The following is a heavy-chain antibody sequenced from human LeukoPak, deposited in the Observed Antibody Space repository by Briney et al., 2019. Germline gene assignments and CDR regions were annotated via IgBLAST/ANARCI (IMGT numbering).Heavy chain of an antibody. CDR1: GFTLSSYN. Sequence: GGSLRLSCVASGFTLSSYNMKWVRQAPGKRLEWVSSISWRSSDIEYADSVKGRFTISRDIDKKSLYLQMNSLRVEDTAVYYCARGDGGRKNYYYYGMDVWGQGTTVTVSS. D-gene: IGHD4-23*01. CDR2: ISWRSSDI. CDR3: ARGDGGRKNYYYYGMDV. J-gene: IGHJ6*02. V-gene: IGHV3-21*01.